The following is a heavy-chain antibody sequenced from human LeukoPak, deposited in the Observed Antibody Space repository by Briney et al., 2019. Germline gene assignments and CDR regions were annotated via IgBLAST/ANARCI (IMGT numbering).Heavy chain of an antibody. J-gene: IGHJ6*03. V-gene: IGHV4-38-2*02. CDR3: ARWPSRGIARPHYYYMDV. CDR2: INHSGST. D-gene: IGHD6-6*01. Sequence: PSETLSLTCTVSGYSISSGYYWSWIRQPPGKGLEWIGEINHSGSTNYNPSLKSRVTISVDTSKNQFSLKLSSVTAAHTAVYYCARWPSRGIARPHYYYMDVWGKGTTVTVSS. CDR1: GYSISSGYY.